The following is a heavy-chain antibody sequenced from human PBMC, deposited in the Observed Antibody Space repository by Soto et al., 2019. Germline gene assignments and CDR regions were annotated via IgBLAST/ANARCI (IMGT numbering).Heavy chain of an antibody. J-gene: IGHJ1*01. CDR2: INGDNGKT. CDR1: GYTFTSYV. V-gene: IGHV1-3*01. D-gene: IGHD6-13*01. CDR3: AREFQSLSSSWREYFHH. Sequence: GASVKVSCKTSGYTFTSYVMYWVRQAPGQRLEWMGWINGDNGKTKYSQKFQDRVIITRDTSASTVYMELSTLTSEDTAVYYCAREFQSLSSSWREYFHHWGQGTLVTVSS.